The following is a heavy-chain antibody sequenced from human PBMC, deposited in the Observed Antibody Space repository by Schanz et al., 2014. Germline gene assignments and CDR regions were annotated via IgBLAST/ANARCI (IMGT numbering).Heavy chain of an antibody. CDR1: GDTFSKYN. CDR2: VIPILGVT. D-gene: IGHD4-17*01. J-gene: IGHJ5*02. CDR3: ATLDYADSVS. V-gene: IGHV1-69*02. Sequence: QVQLVQSGPEVKKPGSSVKVSCQAFGDTFSKYNIMWVRQAPGQGLEWMGRVIPILGVTHYAQKFQGRVTITADKSTTTAYMELNSLNSDDTAVYYCATLDYADSVSWGQGTLVTVSS.